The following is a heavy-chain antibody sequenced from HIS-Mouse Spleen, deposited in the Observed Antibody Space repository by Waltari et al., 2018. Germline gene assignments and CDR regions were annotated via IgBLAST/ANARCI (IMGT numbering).Heavy chain of an antibody. Sequence: QVQLQESGPGLVKPSETPSLTCTVSGYSISSGYYWGCIRQPPGTGLEWIGSIYHSGSTYYTPSLKSRITISVDTSKNQFSLTLSSVTATDTAVYYCARVKAWGQGTLVTVSS. CDR2: IYHSGST. V-gene: IGHV4-38-2*02. J-gene: IGHJ5*02. CDR1: GYSISSGYY. CDR3: ARVKA.